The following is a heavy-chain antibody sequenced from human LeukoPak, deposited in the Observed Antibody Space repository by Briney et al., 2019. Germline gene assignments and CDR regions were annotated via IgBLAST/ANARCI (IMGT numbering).Heavy chain of an antibody. D-gene: IGHD3-16*01. Sequence: GGSLRLSCAASGFTFDDYTMHWVRQAPGKGLEWVSVIYSGGSTYYADSVKGRFTISRDNSKNTLYLQMNSLRAEDTAVYYCAKGGYWGQGTLVTVSS. J-gene: IGHJ4*02. CDR2: IYSGGST. V-gene: IGHV3-53*01. CDR1: GFTFDDYT. CDR3: AKGGY.